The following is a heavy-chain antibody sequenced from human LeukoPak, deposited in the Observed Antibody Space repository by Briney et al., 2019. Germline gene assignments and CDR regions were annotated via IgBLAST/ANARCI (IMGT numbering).Heavy chain of an antibody. V-gene: IGHV4-34*01. J-gene: IGHJ4*02. D-gene: IGHD3-9*01. Sequence: SETLSLTCAVYGGSFSGYYWSWIRQPPGKGLEWIGEINHSGSTNYNPSLKSRVTISVDTSKNQFSLKLSSVTAADTAVYYCARLRLRYFDHWGQGTLVTVSS. CDR3: ARLRLRYFDH. CDR2: INHSGST. CDR1: GGSFSGYY.